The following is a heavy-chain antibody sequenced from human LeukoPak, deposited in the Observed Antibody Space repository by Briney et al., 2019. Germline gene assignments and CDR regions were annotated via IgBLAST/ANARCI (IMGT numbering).Heavy chain of an antibody. Sequence: PSETLSLTCTVSGGSISSSSYYWGWIRQPPGKGLECIGNIYSSGTTYYNPSLKSRVTISIDTSRSQFSLRLSSVTAADTAVYYCVQNIPGSIEHWGQGTLVSVSS. V-gene: IGHV4-39*01. CDR3: VQNIPGSIEH. CDR1: GGSISSSSYY. J-gene: IGHJ1*01. CDR2: IYSSGTT. D-gene: IGHD1-20*01.